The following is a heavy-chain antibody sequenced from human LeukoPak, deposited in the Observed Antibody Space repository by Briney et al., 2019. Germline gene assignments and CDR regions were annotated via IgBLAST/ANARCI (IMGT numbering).Heavy chain of an antibody. Sequence: PSETLSLTCTVSGGSISSSSYYWGWIRQPPGKGLEWIGRIYTSGSTNYNPSLKSRVTMSVDTSKNQFSLKLSSVTAADTAVYYCARRALDDYGDYVGWFDPWGQGTLVTVSS. CDR1: GGSISSSSYY. CDR3: ARRALDDYGDYVGWFDP. CDR2: IYTSGST. J-gene: IGHJ5*02. V-gene: IGHV4-39*07. D-gene: IGHD4-17*01.